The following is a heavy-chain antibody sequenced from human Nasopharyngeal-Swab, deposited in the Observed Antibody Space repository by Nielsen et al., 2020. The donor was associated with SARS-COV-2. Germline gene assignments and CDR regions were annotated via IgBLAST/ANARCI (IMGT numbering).Heavy chain of an antibody. Sequence: VRQAPGKGLVWVAAISGSGDISGSGGSTYYADSVKGRFTISRDNSKNTLSLQMNSLRAEDTAVYYCAKDLRGPYFFWGQGTLVTVSS. CDR2: ISGSGDISGSGGST. V-gene: IGHV3-23*01. CDR3: AKDLRGPYFF. D-gene: IGHD2/OR15-2a*01. J-gene: IGHJ4*02.